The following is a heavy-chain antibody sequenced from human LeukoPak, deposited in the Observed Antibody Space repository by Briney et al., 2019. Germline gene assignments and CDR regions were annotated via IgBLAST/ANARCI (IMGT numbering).Heavy chain of an antibody. CDR1: GFTFSSYA. V-gene: IGHV3-64*01. J-gene: IGHJ4*02. CDR2: ISSNGGST. CDR3: ARDLGGHARPTDFDY. D-gene: IGHD5-12*01. Sequence: PGGSLRLSCAASGFTFSSYAMHWVRQAPGKGLEYVSAISSNGGSTYYANSVKGRFTISRDNAKNSLYLQMNSLRAEDTAVYYCARDLGGHARPTDFDYWGQGTLVTVSS.